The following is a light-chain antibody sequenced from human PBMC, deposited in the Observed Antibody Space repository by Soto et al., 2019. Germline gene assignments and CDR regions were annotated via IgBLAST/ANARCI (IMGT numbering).Light chain of an antibody. Sequence: GLSQPASVSGSPGQSITISCTGTSSDVGSYNLVSWYQHHPGKAPKLMIYEGSKRPSGVSNRFSGSKSGNTASLTISGLQAEDEADYYCCAYAGSSSLVFGGGTKLTVL. V-gene: IGLV2-23*01. CDR3: CAYAGSSSLV. CDR1: SSDVGSYNL. CDR2: EGS. J-gene: IGLJ2*01.